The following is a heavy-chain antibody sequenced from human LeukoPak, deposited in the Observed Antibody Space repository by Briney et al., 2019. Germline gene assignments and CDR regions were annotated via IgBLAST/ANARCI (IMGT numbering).Heavy chain of an antibody. Sequence: GESLKISCKGSGYSSTSYWIGWVRQMPGKGLEWMGIIYPGDSDTRYSPSFQGQVTISADKSISTAYLQWSSLKASDTAMYYCARHGGYSGYQDYYYMDVWGKGTRSPSP. CDR1: GYSSTSYW. J-gene: IGHJ6*03. CDR2: IYPGDSDT. V-gene: IGHV5-51*01. D-gene: IGHD5-12*01. CDR3: ARHGGYSGYQDYYYMDV.